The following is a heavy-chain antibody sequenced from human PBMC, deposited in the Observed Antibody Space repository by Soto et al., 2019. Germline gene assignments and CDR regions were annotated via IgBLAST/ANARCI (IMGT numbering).Heavy chain of an antibody. J-gene: IGHJ5*01. V-gene: IGHV1-8*01. D-gene: IGHD6-13*01. CDR2: MSPNSENK. Sequence: ASVKVSCKTSGYTFTNFDVNWVRQAAGQGLEWMGWMSPNSENKGYAQKFQGRVSMTRDTSITTAYMEMSSLRSEDTAVYYCARGFGSSWNTRGSNWFDFWGQGTLVTVSS. CDR3: ARGFGSSWNTRGSNWFDF. CDR1: GYTFTNFD.